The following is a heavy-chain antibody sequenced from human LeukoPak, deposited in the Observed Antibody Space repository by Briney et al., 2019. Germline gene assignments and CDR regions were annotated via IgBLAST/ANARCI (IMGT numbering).Heavy chain of an antibody. Sequence: SETLSLTCAVYGGSFSGYYWSWIRQPPGKGLEWIGEINHSGSTNYNPSLKSRVTISVDTSKTQFSLKLSSVTAADTAVYYCARGPIVVVPAAIRRYFQHWGQGTLVTVSS. D-gene: IGHD2-2*02. J-gene: IGHJ1*01. CDR3: ARGPIVVVPAAIRRYFQH. CDR1: GGSFSGYY. V-gene: IGHV4-34*01. CDR2: INHSGST.